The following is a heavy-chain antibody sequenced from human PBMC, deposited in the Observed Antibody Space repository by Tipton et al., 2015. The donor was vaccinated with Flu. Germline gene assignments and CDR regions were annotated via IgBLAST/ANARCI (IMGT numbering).Heavy chain of an antibody. Sequence: QLVQSGAEVKKPGESLKISCKASEYSFTNYWVGWVRQMPGKGLEWMGIIYPGDPDPRYSPSFEGQVTISADKSISTASLQWSSLKASDTAVYYCVRRGGSRSYPYDMDVWGQGTTVSVSS. CDR2: IYPGDPDP. J-gene: IGHJ6*02. V-gene: IGHV5-51*03. D-gene: IGHD6-13*01. CDR1: EYSFTNYW. CDR3: VRRGGSRSYPYDMDV.